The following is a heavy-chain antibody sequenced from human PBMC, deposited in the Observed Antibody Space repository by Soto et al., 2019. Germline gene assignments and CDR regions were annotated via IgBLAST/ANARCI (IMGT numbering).Heavy chain of an antibody. Sequence: QVQLQESGPGLVKPSETLSLTCTVSGGSISNHYWSWIRQPPGKGLEWIGYIYYNGNTNYNPSLKSLVTMSVDTSRNQISLKLPTGTAADTAVYYCTRANWYSEYWGQGTLVTVSS. CDR1: GGSISNHY. CDR3: TRANWYSEY. CDR2: IYYNGNT. J-gene: IGHJ4*02. D-gene: IGHD7-27*01. V-gene: IGHV4-59*11.